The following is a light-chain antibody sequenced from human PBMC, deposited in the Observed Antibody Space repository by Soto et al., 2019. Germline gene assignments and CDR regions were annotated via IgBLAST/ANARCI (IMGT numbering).Light chain of an antibody. CDR1: SSDVGGYKY. Sequence: QSVLTQPASVSGSPGQSITISCTGTSSDVGGYKYVSWYQQHPDKAPKLIIFEVSNRPSGISSRFSGSKSGNTASLTISGLQAEDGADYYCASYTSSSTSVIFGRGTQLTVL. CDR2: EVS. J-gene: IGLJ2*01. CDR3: ASYTSSSTSVI. V-gene: IGLV2-14*01.